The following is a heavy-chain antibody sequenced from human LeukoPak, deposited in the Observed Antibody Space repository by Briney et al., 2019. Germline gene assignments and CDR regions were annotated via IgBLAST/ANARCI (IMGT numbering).Heavy chain of an antibody. Sequence: PSQTLSLTCTVSGGSISSGSYYWSWIRQPAGKGLEWIGRIYTSGSTNYNPSLKSRVTISVDTSKNQFSLKLSSVTAADTAVYYCASTYYDFWSSPLNYFDYWGQGTLVTVSS. J-gene: IGHJ4*02. CDR2: IYTSGST. D-gene: IGHD3-3*01. V-gene: IGHV4-61*02. CDR1: GGSISSGSYY. CDR3: ASTYYDFWSSPLNYFDY.